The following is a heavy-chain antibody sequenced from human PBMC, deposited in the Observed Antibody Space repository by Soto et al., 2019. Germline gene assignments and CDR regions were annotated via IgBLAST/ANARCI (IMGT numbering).Heavy chain of an antibody. CDR1: GGSFSGYY. CDR2: INHSGST. D-gene: IGHD4-17*01. J-gene: IGHJ4*02. CDR3: ARVTDYGDYYFDY. Sequence: SETLSLTCAVYGGSFSGYYWSWIRQPPGKGLEWIGEINHSGSTNYNPSLKSRVTISVDTSKNQFSLKLSSVTAADTAVYYCARVTDYGDYYFDYWGQGTLVTVSS. V-gene: IGHV4-34*01.